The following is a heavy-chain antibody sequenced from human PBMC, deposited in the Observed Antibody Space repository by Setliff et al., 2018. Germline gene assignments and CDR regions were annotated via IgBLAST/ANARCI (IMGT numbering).Heavy chain of an antibody. CDR3: ARVADGSGSFYLGFDY. V-gene: IGHV4-31*03. CDR1: GDSISSGSYY. D-gene: IGHD3-10*01. Sequence: PSETLSLTCTVSGDSISSGSYYWNWIRQHPEKGLEWLGYIFHSGSTHYNSSLKSRITISIDTPKNHFSLELNSVTAADSAVYYCARVADGSGSFYLGFDYWGQGILVTVSS. J-gene: IGHJ4*02. CDR2: IFHSGST.